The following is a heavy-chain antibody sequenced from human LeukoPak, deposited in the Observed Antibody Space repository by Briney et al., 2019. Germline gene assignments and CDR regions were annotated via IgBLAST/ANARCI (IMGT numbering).Heavy chain of an antibody. CDR3: ARHEGYTFVDV. D-gene: IGHD5-18*01. J-gene: IGHJ6*02. CDR2: IYYSGST. Sequence: SETLSLTCTVSGGSISSYYWSWIRQPPGKGLEWIGYIYYSGSTNYNPSLKSRVTISVDTSKNQFSLKLSSVTAADTAVYYCARHEGYTFVDVWGQGTTVTVSS. CDR1: GGSISSYY. V-gene: IGHV4-59*08.